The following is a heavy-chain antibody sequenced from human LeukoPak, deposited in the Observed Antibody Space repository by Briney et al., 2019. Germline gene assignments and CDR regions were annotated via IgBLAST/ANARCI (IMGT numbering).Heavy chain of an antibody. CDR2: IYHSGST. J-gene: IGHJ4*02. CDR1: GYYISSGYY. CDR3: ARTYDFWSGPPLDY. D-gene: IGHD3-3*01. Sequence: PSETLSLTCAVSGYYISSGYYWGWIRQPPGKGLEWIGSIYHSGSTYYNPSLKSRVTISVDTSKNQFSLKLGSVTAADAAVYYCARTYDFWSGPPLDYWGQGTLGTVSS. V-gene: IGHV4-38-2*01.